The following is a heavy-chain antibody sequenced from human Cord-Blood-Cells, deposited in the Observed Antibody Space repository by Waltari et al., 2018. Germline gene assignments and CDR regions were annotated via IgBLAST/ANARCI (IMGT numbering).Heavy chain of an antibody. D-gene: IGHD2-2*01. Sequence: QVQLVQSGAEVKKPGASVKVSWQASGYTFTGSYMPWVRHAPGQGLEWMGWINPNSGGTNYAQKFQGRVTMTRDTSISTAYMELSRLRSDDTAVYYCARGLGYCSSTSCYDAFDIWGQGTMVTVSS. CDR3: ARGLGYCSSTSCYDAFDI. CDR1: GYTFTGSY. V-gene: IGHV1-2*02. J-gene: IGHJ3*02. CDR2: INPNSGGT.